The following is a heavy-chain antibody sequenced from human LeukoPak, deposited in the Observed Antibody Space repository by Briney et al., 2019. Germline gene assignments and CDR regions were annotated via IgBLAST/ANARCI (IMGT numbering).Heavy chain of an antibody. CDR3: ARNSGTTLDY. CDR1: GFTFSTYA. CDR2: IRYDGSNK. J-gene: IGHJ4*02. V-gene: IGHV3-30*02. Sequence: GGSLRLSCAASGFTFSTYAMHWVRQAPGKGLEWVAFIRYDGSNKYYADSVKGPFTISRDNSKNTLYLQMNSLRAEDTAVYYCARNSGTTLDYWGQGTLVTVSS. D-gene: IGHD4-23*01.